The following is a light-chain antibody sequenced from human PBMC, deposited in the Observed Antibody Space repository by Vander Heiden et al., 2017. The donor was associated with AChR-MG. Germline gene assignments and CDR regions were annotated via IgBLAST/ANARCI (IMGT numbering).Light chain of an antibody. J-gene: IGLJ1*01. Sequence: QSVLTQPPSVSAAPGQKVTISCSGSSSNIGNNYVAWDQQLPGTAPKLLIYDNNKRPSGIPDRFSGSKSGTSATLGITGLQTGDEADYYCGTWDSSLGAFYVFGTGTKVTVL. CDR3: GTWDSSLGAFYV. CDR2: DNN. CDR1: SSNIGNNY. V-gene: IGLV1-51*01.